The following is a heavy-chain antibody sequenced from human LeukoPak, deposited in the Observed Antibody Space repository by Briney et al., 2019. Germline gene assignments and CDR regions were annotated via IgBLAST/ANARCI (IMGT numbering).Heavy chain of an antibody. J-gene: IGHJ4*02. CDR2: INPNSGGT. CDR1: GYTFTGYY. CDR3: ARDPGDNWNDMDY. Sequence: ASVKVSCKASGYTFTGYYMHWVRQAPGQGLEWMGRINPNSGGTNYAQKFQGRVTMTGDTSISTAYMELSRLRSDDTAVYYCARDPGDNWNDMDYWGQGTLVTVSS. V-gene: IGHV1-2*06. D-gene: IGHD1-1*01.